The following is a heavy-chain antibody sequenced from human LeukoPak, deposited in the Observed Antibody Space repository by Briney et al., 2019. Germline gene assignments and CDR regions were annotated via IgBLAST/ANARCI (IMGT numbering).Heavy chain of an antibody. CDR1: GGTFSSYA. CDR3: AREGRYCTNGVFYGFDP. CDR2: IIPIFGTA. V-gene: IGHV1-69*13. J-gene: IGHJ5*02. Sequence: GASVKVSCKASGGTFSSYATSWVRHAPGQGLEWMGGIIPIFGTANYAQKFQGRVTIPADESTSTAYMQLSSLRSEDTAVYYCAREGRYCTNGVFYGFDPWGQGTLATVSS. D-gene: IGHD2-8*01.